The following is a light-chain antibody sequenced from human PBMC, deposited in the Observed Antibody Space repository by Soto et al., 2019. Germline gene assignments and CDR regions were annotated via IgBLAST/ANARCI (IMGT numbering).Light chain of an antibody. J-gene: IGLJ2*01. V-gene: IGLV1-40*01. CDR2: GNI. CDR1: SSNIGAGYD. CDR3: QTYDTGVSGAI. Sequence: QSVLTQPPSVSGAPGQRVALSCAGTSSNIGAGYDIHWYQHLPGTAPKLLIFGNINRPAGVPGRFSGSKSGTSASLAISGLQAADEGYYYCQTYDTGVSGAIFGGGTKLTVL.